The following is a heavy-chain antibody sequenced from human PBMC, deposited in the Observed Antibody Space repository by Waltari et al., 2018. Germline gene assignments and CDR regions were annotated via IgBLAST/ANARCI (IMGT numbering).Heavy chain of an antibody. Sequence: QLQLQESGPGLVKPSETLSLTCTVSGGSISSSSYYWGWIRQPPGKGLEWIGSIYYSGRTYYNPSLKSRVTISVDTSKNQFSLKLSSVTAADTAVYYCARRDYCSGGSCYSYAEYFQHWGQGTLVTVSS. D-gene: IGHD2-15*01. CDR1: GGSISSSSYY. J-gene: IGHJ1*01. CDR3: ARRDYCSGGSCYSYAEYFQH. CDR2: IYYSGRT. V-gene: IGHV4-39*01.